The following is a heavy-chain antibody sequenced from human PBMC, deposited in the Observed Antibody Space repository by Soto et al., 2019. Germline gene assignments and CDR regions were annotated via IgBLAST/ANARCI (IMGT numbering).Heavy chain of an antibody. CDR1: GDSIITSDFY. V-gene: IGHV4-39*01. D-gene: IGHD3-3*02. CDR2: IFYLGSS. CDR3: ARHSLALRKNNWFDP. J-gene: IGHJ5*02. Sequence: EPLALTCTVAGDSIITSDFYGCWSRQPPGKGLEWIGSIFYLGSSYYNPSLKSRVTMSVDTSKNQFSLRLRSVTAADTALYFCARHSLALRKNNWFDPWGQGIMVTVSS.